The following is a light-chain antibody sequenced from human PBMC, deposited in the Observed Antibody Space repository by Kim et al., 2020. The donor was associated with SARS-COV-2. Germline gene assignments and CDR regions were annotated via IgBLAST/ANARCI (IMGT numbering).Light chain of an antibody. CDR1: QSVCKI. V-gene: IGKV3-15*01. CDR3: QQYSKWPYT. CDR2: GAF. J-gene: IGKJ2*01. Sequence: SGAPGKRAPRPARARQSVCKILAWYQQIRGRAPRLLMYGAFTRATGVPARFSGSGSGTDFTLTISSLQSEDFAVYFCQQYSKWPYTFGKGTKLEI.